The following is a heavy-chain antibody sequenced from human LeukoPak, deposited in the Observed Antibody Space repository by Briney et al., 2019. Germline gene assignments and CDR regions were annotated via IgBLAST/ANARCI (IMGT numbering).Heavy chain of an antibody. V-gene: IGHV1-2*02. J-gene: IGHJ4*02. CDR3: ARDTAVAGMDLDY. Sequence: ASVKVSCTASGYTFTGYYMHWVRQAPGQGLEWMGWINPNSGDTNYAQKFQGRVTMTRDTSISTAYMELSRLRSDDTAVYYCARDTAVAGMDLDYWGQGTLVTVSS. CDR1: GYTFTGYY. D-gene: IGHD6-19*01. CDR2: INPNSGDT.